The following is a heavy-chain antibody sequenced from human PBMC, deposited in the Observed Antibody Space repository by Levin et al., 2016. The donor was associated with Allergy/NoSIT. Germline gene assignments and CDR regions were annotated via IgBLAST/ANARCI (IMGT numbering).Heavy chain of an antibody. Sequence: GGSLRLSCAASGFTFSSYGMHWVRQAPGKGLEWVAVIWYDGSNKYYADSVKGRFTISRDNSKNTLYLQMNSLRAEDTAVYYCARSSHLYYYDSSGYSGLLGMDVWGQGTTVTVSS. J-gene: IGHJ6*02. V-gene: IGHV3-33*08. CDR1: GFTFSSYG. CDR3: ARSSHLYYYDSSGYSGLLGMDV. D-gene: IGHD3-22*01. CDR2: IWYDGSNK.